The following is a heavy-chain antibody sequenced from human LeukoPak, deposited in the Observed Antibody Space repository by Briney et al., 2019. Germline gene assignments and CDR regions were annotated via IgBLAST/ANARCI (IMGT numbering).Heavy chain of an antibody. CDR3: TTDLSNILTGYYSFDY. Sequence: GWSVTLSCAASGFTFSNAWMRWVRQAPGKGLEWVGRIKSKTDGGTTDYAAPVKRRFTIPRDDSKNTLYLQMNSLKTEDTAVYYCTTDLSNILTGYYSFDYWGQGTLVTVSS. CDR1: GFTFSNAW. CDR2: IKSKTDGGTT. J-gene: IGHJ4*02. D-gene: IGHD3-9*01. V-gene: IGHV3-15*01.